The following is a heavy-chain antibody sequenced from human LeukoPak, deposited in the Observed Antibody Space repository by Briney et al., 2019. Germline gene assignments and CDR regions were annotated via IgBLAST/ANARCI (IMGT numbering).Heavy chain of an antibody. V-gene: IGHV3-23*01. J-gene: IGHJ4*02. CDR2: ISVGGGST. D-gene: IGHD1-1*01. CDR1: GFTVSSNY. CDR3: VTRGTTGTKYLEH. Sequence: PGGSLRLSCAASGFTVSSNYMSWVRQAPGIGLEWVSTISVGGGSTYYADSVKGRFTISRDNSKNTLHLQMNSLRVGDTAVYYCVTRGTTGTKYLEHWGQGTLVTVSS.